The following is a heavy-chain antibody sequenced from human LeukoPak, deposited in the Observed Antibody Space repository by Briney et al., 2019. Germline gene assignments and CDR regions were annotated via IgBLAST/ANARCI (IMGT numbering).Heavy chain of an antibody. CDR1: AFTFSRYW. D-gene: IGHD3-10*01. CDR3: ARFAYDSGSLS. CDR2: ISSDGTTT. J-gene: IGHJ5*02. Sequence: GGSLRLSCAASAFTFSRYWVHWVRHTPGEGLVWVSRISSDGTTTTYADSVKGRFTISRDNARNTLYLQMNSLRAEDTAVYYCARFAYDSGSLSWGQGALVTVSS. V-gene: IGHV3-74*01.